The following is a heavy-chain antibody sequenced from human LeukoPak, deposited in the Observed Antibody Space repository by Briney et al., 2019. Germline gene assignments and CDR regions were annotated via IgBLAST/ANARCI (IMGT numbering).Heavy chain of an antibody. Sequence: GGSLRLSSAASGFSFSSYPMSWRRQAPGKGLEWVSGISGSVGRTYYADSVKGRFTISRDNSKNTLYLQMNSLRAEDTAVYYFASVDAVVGTISVHYWGQGTLVTVSS. CDR3: ASVDAVVGTISVHY. J-gene: IGHJ4*02. CDR2: ISGSVGRT. V-gene: IGHV3-23*01. CDR1: GFSFSSYP. D-gene: IGHD2-21*01.